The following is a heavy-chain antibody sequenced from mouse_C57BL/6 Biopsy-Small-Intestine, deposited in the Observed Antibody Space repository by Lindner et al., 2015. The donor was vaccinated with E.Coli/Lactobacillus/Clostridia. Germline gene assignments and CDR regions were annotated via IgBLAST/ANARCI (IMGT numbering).Heavy chain of an antibody. J-gene: IGHJ3*01. CDR1: GYTFTSYV. D-gene: IGHD2-3*01. V-gene: IGHV1-14*01. Sequence: VQLQESGPELVKPGASVKLSCKASGYTFTSYVMNWVKQKPGQGLEWIGYINPYNDGTRYNEMFKGKATLTSDKSSSTAYMEFSSLTSEDSAVYYCAREDGYSAWFTYWGQGTLVTVSA. CDR3: AREDGYSAWFTY. CDR2: INPYNDGT.